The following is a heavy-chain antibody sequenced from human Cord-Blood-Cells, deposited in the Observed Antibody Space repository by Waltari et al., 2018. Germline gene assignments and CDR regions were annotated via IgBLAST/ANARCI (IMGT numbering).Heavy chain of an antibody. J-gene: IGHJ4*02. Sequence: QVQLVESGGGVVQPGRSLRLSCAASGFTFSSHAMPWVRQAPGKGLEWVAVISYDGSNKYYADSVKGRFTISRDNSKNTLYLQMNSLRAEDTAVYYCARYYSTITIFDYWGQGTLVTVSS. D-gene: IGHD6-13*01. V-gene: IGHV3-30-3*01. CDR1: GFTFSSHA. CDR3: ARYYSTITIFDY. CDR2: ISYDGSNK.